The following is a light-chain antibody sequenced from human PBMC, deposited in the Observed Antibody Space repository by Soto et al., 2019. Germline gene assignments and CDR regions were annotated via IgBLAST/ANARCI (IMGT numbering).Light chain of an antibody. CDR2: KAS. Sequence: DIQMTQSPSTLSASVGDRVTITCRASQSITSWLAWYQQKPGKAPNLLIYKASSLERGAPSRFSGSRSGTEFTLTISSLQPDDFATYYCQRYNTYSWTFGQGTKVEIK. CDR1: QSITSW. V-gene: IGKV1-5*03. J-gene: IGKJ1*01. CDR3: QRYNTYSWT.